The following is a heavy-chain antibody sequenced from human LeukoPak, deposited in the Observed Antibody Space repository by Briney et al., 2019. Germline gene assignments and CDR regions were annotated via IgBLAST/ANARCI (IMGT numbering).Heavy chain of an antibody. V-gene: IGHV4-59*13. D-gene: IGHD3-10*01. CDR3: ARAGPRSYWIDYYMDV. Sequence: SETLSLTCTVSGGSIRSYYRSWLRQPPGKGLEWIGYIYYSGSTNCNPSLKSRVTISVDTSKNQFSLKLSSVAAAATAVYYCARAGPRSYWIDYYMDVWGKGTTVTVSS. CDR1: GGSIRSYY. J-gene: IGHJ6*03. CDR2: IYYSGST.